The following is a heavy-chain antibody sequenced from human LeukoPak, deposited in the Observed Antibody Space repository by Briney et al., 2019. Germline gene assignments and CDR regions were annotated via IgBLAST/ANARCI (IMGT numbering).Heavy chain of an antibody. CDR3: AREYSGYEYYFDY. D-gene: IGHD5-12*01. V-gene: IGHV3-66*01. CDR1: GFTASSNY. CDR2: IYSGGST. J-gene: IGHJ4*02. Sequence: GGSLRLSCAASGFTASSNYMSWVRQAPGKGLEWVSVIYSGGSTYYADSVKGRFTISRDNSKNTLYLQMNSPRAENTAVYYCAREYSGYEYYFDYWGQGALVTVSS.